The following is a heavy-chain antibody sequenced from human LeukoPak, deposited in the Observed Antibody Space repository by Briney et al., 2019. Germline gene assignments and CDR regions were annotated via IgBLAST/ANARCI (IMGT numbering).Heavy chain of an antibody. CDR2: INLDGSST. D-gene: IGHD1-26*01. J-gene: IGHJ6*02. Sequence: GGSLRLSCAASGFTFSTYWMHWVRQVPGKGLVWVSRINLDGSSTSYADSVKGRFTISRDNSKNTLYLQMNSLRAEDTAVYYCAKDWSIEWESPGYYYGMDVWGQGTTVTVSS. CDR3: AKDWSIEWESPGYYYGMDV. V-gene: IGHV3-74*01. CDR1: GFTFSTYW.